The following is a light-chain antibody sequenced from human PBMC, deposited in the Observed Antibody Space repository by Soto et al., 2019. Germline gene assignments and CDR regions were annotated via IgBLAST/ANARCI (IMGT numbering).Light chain of an antibody. CDR2: GAS. CDR3: LQRHRTPIT. CDR1: QSISSY. V-gene: IGKV1-39*01. J-gene: IGKJ5*01. Sequence: DIQMTQSPSSLSASLGDRVTITCRASQSISSYLDWYQQKPGQAPRFLIYGASSMASGIPARFSGSGSGTDFTLTISSLQPEDFAAYYCLQRHRTPITFGQGTRLEI.